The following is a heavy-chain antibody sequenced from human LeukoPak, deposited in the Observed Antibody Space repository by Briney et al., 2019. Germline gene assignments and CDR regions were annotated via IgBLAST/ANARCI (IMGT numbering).Heavy chain of an antibody. Sequence: PSETLSLTCTVSGGSISSYYWSWIRQPPGKGLEWIGCIYYSGSTNYNPSLKSRVTISVDTSKNQFSLKLSSVTAADTAVYYCARTNYGMDVWGQGTTVTVSS. V-gene: IGHV4-59*01. CDR1: GGSISSYY. J-gene: IGHJ6*02. CDR3: ARTNYGMDV. CDR2: IYYSGST.